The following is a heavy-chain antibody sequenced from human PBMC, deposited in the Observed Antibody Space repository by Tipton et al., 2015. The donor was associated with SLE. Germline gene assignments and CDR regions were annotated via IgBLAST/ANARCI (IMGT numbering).Heavy chain of an antibody. D-gene: IGHD3-10*01. Sequence: SLRLSCAASGFTFSSYSMNWVRQAPGKGLEWVSSISSSSSYIYYTDSVKGRFTISRDNAKNSLHLQMNSLRAEDTAVYYCARDRDGEWFGELEYFDYWGQGTLVTVSS. V-gene: IGHV3-21*01. CDR3: ARDRDGEWFGELEYFDY. CDR2: ISSSSSYI. J-gene: IGHJ4*02. CDR1: GFTFSSYS.